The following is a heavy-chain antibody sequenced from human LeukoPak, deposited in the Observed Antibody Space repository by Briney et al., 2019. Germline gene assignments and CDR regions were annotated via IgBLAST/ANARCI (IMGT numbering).Heavy chain of an antibody. Sequence: ASVKVSCKASGYTFTGYYMHWVRQAPGQGLEWMGWINPNSGGTNYAQKFQGRVTMTRDTSISTAYMELSRLRSDDTAVYYCARGALSIVVLVAAKGGNWFDPWGQGTLVTVSS. CDR1: GYTFTGYY. V-gene: IGHV1-2*02. CDR2: INPNSGGT. J-gene: IGHJ5*02. D-gene: IGHD2-15*01. CDR3: ARGALSIVVLVAAKGGNWFDP.